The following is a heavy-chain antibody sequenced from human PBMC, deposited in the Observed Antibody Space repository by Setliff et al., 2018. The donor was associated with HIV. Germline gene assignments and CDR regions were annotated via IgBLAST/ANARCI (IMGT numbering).Heavy chain of an antibody. CDR3: ATLDHSGGNFLAY. CDR2: IHSSGST. Sequence: SETLSLTCTVSGGSVNDFYCNWIRQPPGKGPEWIGDIHSSGSTIYNPSLKSRITISLDTSEEQFSLELSSATAADTAVYYCATLDHSGGNFLAYWGQGSLVTVSS. J-gene: IGHJ4*02. D-gene: IGHD2-21*02. V-gene: IGHV4-4*09. CDR1: GGSVNDFY.